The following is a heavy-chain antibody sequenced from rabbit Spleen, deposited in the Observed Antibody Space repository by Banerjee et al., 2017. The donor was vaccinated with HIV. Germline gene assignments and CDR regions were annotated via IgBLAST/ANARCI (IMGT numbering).Heavy chain of an antibody. D-gene: IGHD1-1*01. Sequence: QQQLEESGGGLVKPEGSLTLTCTASGIDFSSYHWICWVRQAPGKRPEWIACIDSGSSGFTYFATWARGRFTCSKTSSTTVTLQMTRLTAADTATYFCAREDVGGSVSLWGQGTLVTVS. V-gene: IGHV1S45*01. J-gene: IGHJ3*01. CDR2: IDSGSSGFT. CDR3: AREDVGGSVSL. CDR1: GIDFSSYHW.